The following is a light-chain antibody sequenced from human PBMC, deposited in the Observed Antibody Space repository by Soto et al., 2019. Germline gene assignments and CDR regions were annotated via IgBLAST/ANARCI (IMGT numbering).Light chain of an antibody. Sequence: DIQMTQSPSTLSGSVGDKATITCRARQTISSRLAWYQQKPGQAPKILMYKASTLKTGISSRFSGSGSGTEFTLTISSLQPEDFAAYYCQHYHSYPDSFGQGTKVEIK. V-gene: IGKV1-5*03. CDR1: QTISSR. J-gene: IGKJ1*01. CDR2: KAS. CDR3: QHYHSYPDS.